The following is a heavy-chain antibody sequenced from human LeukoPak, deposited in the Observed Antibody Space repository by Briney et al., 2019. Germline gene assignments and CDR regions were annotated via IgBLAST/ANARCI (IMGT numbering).Heavy chain of an antibody. CDR1: GFTVSSNS. J-gene: IGHJ4*02. Sequence: PGGSLRLSCTVSGFTVSSNSMSWVRQAPGKGLEWVSFIYSDNTHYSDSVKGRFTISRDNSKNTLYLQMNSLRAEDTAVYYCARPQGYYAANFDYWGQGTLVTVSS. V-gene: IGHV3-53*01. CDR2: IYSDNT. CDR3: ARPQGYYAANFDY. D-gene: IGHD3-22*01.